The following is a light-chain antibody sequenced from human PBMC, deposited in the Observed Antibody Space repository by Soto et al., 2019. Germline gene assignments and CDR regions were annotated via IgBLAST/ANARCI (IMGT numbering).Light chain of an antibody. CDR1: QSISSW. Sequence: DIQMTQSPSTLSASVGDRVTITCRASQSISSWLAWYQQKPGKAPKLLIYDASSLESGVPSRFSDSGCGTEFTLTLSRLQPDAFATYYCPLYNSQWTFGQGTKVEIK. J-gene: IGKJ1*01. V-gene: IGKV1-5*01. CDR3: PLYNSQWT. CDR2: DAS.